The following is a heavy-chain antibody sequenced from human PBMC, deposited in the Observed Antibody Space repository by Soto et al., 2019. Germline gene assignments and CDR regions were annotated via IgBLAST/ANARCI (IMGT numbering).Heavy chain of an antibody. Sequence: QAQLMQSGAEVKEPGSSVKVSCKASGGTFIGYAISWVRQAPGQGLEWLGGIIPIFGITNYAQKFQNRLTIAADESSATVYMDLRSLTSEDSAIYYCARDPRSITGTTSSEDFQHWGQGTLVSVS. J-gene: IGHJ1*01. D-gene: IGHD1-1*01. CDR2: IIPIFGIT. CDR1: GGTFIGYA. V-gene: IGHV1-69*01. CDR3: ARDPRSITGTTSSEDFQH.